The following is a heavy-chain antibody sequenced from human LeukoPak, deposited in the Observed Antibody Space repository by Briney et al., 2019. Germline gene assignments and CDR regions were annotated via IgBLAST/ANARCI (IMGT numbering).Heavy chain of an antibody. CDR3: ARESTYSYAYALDY. V-gene: IGHV3-7*01. J-gene: IGHJ4*02. D-gene: IGHD5-18*01. Sequence: GGSLRLSCAASGFTFSNYWMSWVRQAPGKGLERVSNMKQDGSEIYYVDSVKGRFTISRDNADNSLYLQMNSLRAEDTAVYYCARESTYSYAYALDYWGQGTLVTVSS. CDR2: MKQDGSEI. CDR1: GFTFSNYW.